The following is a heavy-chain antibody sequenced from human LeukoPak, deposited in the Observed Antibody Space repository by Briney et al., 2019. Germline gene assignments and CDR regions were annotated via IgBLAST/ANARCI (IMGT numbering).Heavy chain of an antibody. Sequence: GGSLRLSCAASGFTFSSYAMHWVRQAPGKGLEWVAVISYDGSNKYYADSVKGRFTISRDNSKNTLCLQMNSLRAEDTAVYYCARDHDYGDYRAAFDIWGQGTIVTVSS. V-gene: IGHV3-30-3*01. CDR3: ARDHDYGDYRAAFDI. J-gene: IGHJ3*02. D-gene: IGHD4-17*01. CDR2: ISYDGSNK. CDR1: GFTFSSYA.